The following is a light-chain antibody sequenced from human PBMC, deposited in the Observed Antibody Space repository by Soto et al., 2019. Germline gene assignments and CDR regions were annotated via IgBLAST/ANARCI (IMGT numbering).Light chain of an antibody. Sequence: DIQLTQSISSLSASVGDRVTMTCRASQTISRALNWYQQKPGKAPKLLIYAASNLQSGVPSRFSGSGSGTDFILTISSLQPEDFATYYCQQSYSAPTFGGGTKVEIK. J-gene: IGKJ4*01. CDR1: QTISRA. CDR2: AAS. CDR3: QQSYSAPT. V-gene: IGKV1-39*01.